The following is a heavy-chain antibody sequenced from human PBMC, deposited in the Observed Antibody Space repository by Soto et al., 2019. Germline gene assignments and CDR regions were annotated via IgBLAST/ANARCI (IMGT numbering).Heavy chain of an antibody. V-gene: IGHV3-30-3*01. J-gene: IGHJ6*02. CDR3: ARCGSYFDYYYYYGMDV. CDR2: ISYDGSNK. CDR1: GFTFSSYA. Sequence: GGSLRLSCAASGFTFSSYAMHWVRQAPGKGLEWVAVISYDGSNKYYADSLKGRFTISRDNSKNTLYLQMNSLRAEDTAVYYCARCGSYFDYYYYYGMDVWGQGTTVTVSS. D-gene: IGHD1-26*01.